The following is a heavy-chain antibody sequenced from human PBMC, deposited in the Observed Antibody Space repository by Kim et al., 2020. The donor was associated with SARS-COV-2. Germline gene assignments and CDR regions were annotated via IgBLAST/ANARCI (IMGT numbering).Heavy chain of an antibody. Sequence: GGSLRLSCAASGFSFSSFWMYWVRQAPGKGLMWVSRVNGDGSNIDYADSVKGRFIISRDSAKNTMYLQMRSLRADETAVYYCTRDQGWAFDPWGQGSLVT. J-gene: IGHJ5*02. CDR2: VNGDGSNI. V-gene: IGHV3-74*01. D-gene: IGHD6-19*01. CDR1: GFSFSSFW. CDR3: TRDQGWAFDP.